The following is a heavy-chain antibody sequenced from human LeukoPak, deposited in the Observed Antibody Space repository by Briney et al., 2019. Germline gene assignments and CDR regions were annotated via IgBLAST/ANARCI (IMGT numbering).Heavy chain of an antibody. Sequence: PSETLSLTCAVYGGSFSGYYWSWIRQPPGKGLEWIGEISHSGSTNYNPSLKSRVTISVDTSKNQFSLKLSSVTAAGTAVYYCARGFYYYGSGSYRYWGQGTLVTVSS. D-gene: IGHD3-10*01. CDR2: ISHSGST. J-gene: IGHJ4*02. CDR1: GGSFSGYY. V-gene: IGHV4-34*01. CDR3: ARGFYYYGSGSYRY.